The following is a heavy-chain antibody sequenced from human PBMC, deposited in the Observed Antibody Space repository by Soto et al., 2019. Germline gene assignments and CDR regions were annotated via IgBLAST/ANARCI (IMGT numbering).Heavy chain of an antibody. CDR1: GGSISSDDYY. V-gene: IGHV4-30-4*01. CDR2: MSYSGST. CDR3: ARAAMGGSSWPFDY. J-gene: IGHJ4*02. D-gene: IGHD6-13*01. Sequence: PSETLSLTCTVSGGSISSDDYYWSWIRQPPGKGLEWIGFMSYSGSTSYNASLKSRVTISVDKSKNQFSLKLSSVTAADTAVYYCARAAMGGSSWPFDYWGQGTLVTVSS.